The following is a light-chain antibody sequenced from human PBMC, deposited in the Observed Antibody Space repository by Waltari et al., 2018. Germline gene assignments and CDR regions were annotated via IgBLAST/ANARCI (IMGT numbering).Light chain of an antibody. CDR2: TAT. V-gene: IGKV1D-8*01. CDR1: QDVKNY. J-gene: IGKJ1*01. CDR3: QQNYAFPRT. Sequence: VIWVTQSPSPLTASTGETVTITCRTSQDVKNYFAWYQQKPGKAPELLIYTATFLQTGVPSRFSGSGSGTDFTLTISSLQSEDFATYFCQQNYAFPRTFGQGTKVEVK.